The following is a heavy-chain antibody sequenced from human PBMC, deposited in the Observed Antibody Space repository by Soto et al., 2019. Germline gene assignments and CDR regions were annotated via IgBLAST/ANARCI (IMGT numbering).Heavy chain of an antibody. CDR2: IYPGDSDT. D-gene: IGHD2-2*01. V-gene: IGHV5-51*01. CDR1: GYAFTSYW. Sequence: GESLQISCTGFGYAFTSYWIAWVRPMPGKGLEWMGIIYPGDSDTRYSPSFQGQVTISVDKSISTAYLQWSTLKASDTAMYYCARGYCTTTICDPWFDPWGQGTLVTVSS. J-gene: IGHJ5*02. CDR3: ARGYCTTTICDPWFDP.